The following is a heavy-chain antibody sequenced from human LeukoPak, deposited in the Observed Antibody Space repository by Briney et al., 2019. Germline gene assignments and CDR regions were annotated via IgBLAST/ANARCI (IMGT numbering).Heavy chain of an antibody. J-gene: IGHJ4*02. V-gene: IGHV3-23*01. CDR1: EFTLSTNA. CDR3: AKDQDPYIVVVTAILH. CDR2: ISGSGAST. D-gene: IGHD2-21*02. Sequence: PGGSLRLSCLTSEFTLSTNAMSWVRQAPGKGLEWISGISGSGASTYYADSVKGRFTISRDDSRNTLYLQMNSLRAEDTAVYYCAKDQDPYIVVVTAILHWGQGTLVTVSS.